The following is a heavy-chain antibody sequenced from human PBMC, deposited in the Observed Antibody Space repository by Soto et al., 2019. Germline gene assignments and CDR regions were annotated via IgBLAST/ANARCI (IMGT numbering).Heavy chain of an antibody. D-gene: IGHD2-21*02. CDR2: MDPNSGET. CDR1: GYTFTRYH. V-gene: IGHV1-8*01. CDR3: SRGVTAGFDF. J-gene: IGHJ4*02. Sequence: QVQLVQSGAEVKNPGASVKVSCKASGYTFTRYHINWVRQATGQGLEWMGWMDPNSGETGLAQKFQGRVPLTRDTSISTAYMELSSLISDDTAVYFCSRGVTAGFDFWGQGILVSVSS.